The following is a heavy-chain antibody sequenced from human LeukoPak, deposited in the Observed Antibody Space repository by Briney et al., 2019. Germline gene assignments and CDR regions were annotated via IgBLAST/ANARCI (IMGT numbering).Heavy chain of an antibody. V-gene: IGHV1-8*01. Sequence: ASVKVSCKASGYTFTSYDINWVRQATGQGLGWMGWMNPNSGNTGYAQKFQGRVTMTRNTSISTAYMELSSLRSEDTAVYYCARVPLLDDFWSGYNLGSYYYYGMDVWGQGTTVTVSS. D-gene: IGHD3-3*01. CDR3: ARVPLLDDFWSGYNLGSYYYYGMDV. CDR1: GYTFTSYD. CDR2: MNPNSGNT. J-gene: IGHJ6*02.